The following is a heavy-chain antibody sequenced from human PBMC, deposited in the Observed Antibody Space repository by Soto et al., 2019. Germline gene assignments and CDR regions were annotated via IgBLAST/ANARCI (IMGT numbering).Heavy chain of an antibody. J-gene: IGHJ4*02. CDR1: GYTFTSYY. V-gene: IGHV1-46*01. D-gene: IGHD5-12*01. Sequence: ASVKVSCKASGYTFTSYYMHWVQQAPGQGLEWMGIINPSGGSTTYAQKFQGRVTMTRDTSTSTVYMELSSLRSEDTAVYYCASFRDGYITGGYWGQGTLVTVSS. CDR2: INPSGGST. CDR3: ASFRDGYITGGY.